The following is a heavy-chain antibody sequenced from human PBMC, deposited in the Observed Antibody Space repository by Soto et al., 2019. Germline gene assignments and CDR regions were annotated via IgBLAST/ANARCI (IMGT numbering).Heavy chain of an antibody. Sequence: PSETLSLTCTVSGGSISSGGYYWSWIRQHPGKGLEWIGYIYYSGSTYYNPCLKSRVTISVDTSKNQFSLKLSSVTAAGTAVYYCARAKQLTLYNWFDPWGQGTLVTVSS. D-gene: IGHD6-6*01. CDR2: IYYSGST. CDR3: ARAKQLTLYNWFDP. J-gene: IGHJ5*02. CDR1: GGSISSGGYY. V-gene: IGHV4-31*03.